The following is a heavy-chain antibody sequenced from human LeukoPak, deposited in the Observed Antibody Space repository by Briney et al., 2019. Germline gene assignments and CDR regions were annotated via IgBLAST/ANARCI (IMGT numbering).Heavy chain of an antibody. CDR1: GFTFSSYA. Sequence: GGSLRLSCAASGFTFSSYAMHWVRQAPGKGLEWVAVIWYDGSNKYYADSVKGRFTISRDNSKNTLYLQMNSLRAEDTAVYYCARGVSAPYGSGSYSYDYWGQGTLVTVSS. D-gene: IGHD3-10*01. V-gene: IGHV3-33*08. CDR2: IWYDGSNK. J-gene: IGHJ4*02. CDR3: ARGVSAPYGSGSYSYDY.